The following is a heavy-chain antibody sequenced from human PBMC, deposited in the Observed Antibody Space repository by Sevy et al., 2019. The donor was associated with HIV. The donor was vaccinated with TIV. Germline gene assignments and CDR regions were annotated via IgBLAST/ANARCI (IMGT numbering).Heavy chain of an antibody. CDR3: ARDKLLPVMITMVRGALSYYFDY. CDR1: GFTFSDYG. V-gene: IGHV3-33*01. CDR2: IWYDRSNK. D-gene: IGHD3-10*01. J-gene: IGHJ4*02. Sequence: GGSLRLSCAASGFTFSDYGMHRVRQAPGKGLEWVAVIWYDRSNKYYAESVKGRFTISRDNSKNTLYVQMNSLRAEDTAVYYCARDKLLPVMITMVRGALSYYFDYWGQGTLVTVSS.